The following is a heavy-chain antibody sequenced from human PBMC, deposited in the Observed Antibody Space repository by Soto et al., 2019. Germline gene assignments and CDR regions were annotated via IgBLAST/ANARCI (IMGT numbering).Heavy chain of an antibody. CDR1: GFTFSVYW. CDR3: SRPGYSNYGPGVDV. CDR2: IDSDGSTT. D-gene: IGHD4-4*01. V-gene: IGHV3-74*01. Sequence: EVQMVESGGGLVQPGGSLRLSCAASGFTFSVYWMNWVRQAPGKGLVWVSRIDSDGSTTSYADSVKGRFTISRDNAKSTLYLQMNSLRAEYTAVYYCSRPGYSNYGPGVDVWGQGTTVTVSS. J-gene: IGHJ6*02.